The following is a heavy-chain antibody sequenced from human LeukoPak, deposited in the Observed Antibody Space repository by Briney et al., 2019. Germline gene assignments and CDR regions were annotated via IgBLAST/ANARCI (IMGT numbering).Heavy chain of an antibody. J-gene: IGHJ5*02. Sequence: SETLSLTCTVSGGSNNSYYWSWIRQPPGKGLEWIGYAHPSGNTNYSPSLKSRVTISIDMSRNQFSLKLSSVTAADTAVYYCARKAPKKGWFDPWGQGTLVTVSS. V-gene: IGHV4-4*09. CDR2: AHPSGNT. CDR1: GGSNNSYY. CDR3: ARKAPKKGWFDP.